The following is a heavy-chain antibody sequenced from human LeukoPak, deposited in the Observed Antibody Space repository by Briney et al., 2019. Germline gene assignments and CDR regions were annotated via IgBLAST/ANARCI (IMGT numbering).Heavy chain of an antibody. J-gene: IGHJ5*02. CDR3: ARRRITMVRGPTRRGWFDP. Sequence: SETLSLTCTVSGGSISSYYWSWIRQPPGKGLEWIGEINHSGSTNYNPSLKSRVTISVDTSKNQFSLKLSSVTAADTAVYYCARRRITMVRGPTRRGWFDPWGQGTLVTVSS. D-gene: IGHD3-10*01. CDR1: GGSISSYY. CDR2: INHSGST. V-gene: IGHV4-34*01.